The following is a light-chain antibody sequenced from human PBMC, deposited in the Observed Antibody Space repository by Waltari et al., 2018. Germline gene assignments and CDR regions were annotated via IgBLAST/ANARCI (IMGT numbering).Light chain of an antibody. CDR1: QSVSSSY. V-gene: IGKV3-20*01. CDR3: QQYGSSPWT. CDR2: GAS. Sequence: EIVLTQSPGTLSLSPGERATLSCRASQSVSSSYLAWYQQKPGQAPRLLISGASRRATCIPDRFSGSGSGTDFTLTISRLEPEDFAVYYCQQYGSSPWTFGQGTKVEIK. J-gene: IGKJ1*01.